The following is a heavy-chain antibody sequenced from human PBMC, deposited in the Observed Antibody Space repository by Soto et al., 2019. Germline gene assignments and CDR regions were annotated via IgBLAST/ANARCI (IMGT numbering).Heavy chain of an antibody. Sequence: GESLKISCKGSGYSFTSYWISWVREMPGKGLEWMGRIDPSDAYTNYSPSFQGDVTISADKPISTAYLQWSSLKASDAAMYYCARERGGAPYSSSWYPNYYYYGMDVWGQGTTVTVSS. CDR1: GYSFTSYW. J-gene: IGHJ6*02. CDR2: IDPSDAYT. V-gene: IGHV5-10-1*01. CDR3: ARERGGAPYSSSWYPNYYYYGMDV. D-gene: IGHD6-13*01.